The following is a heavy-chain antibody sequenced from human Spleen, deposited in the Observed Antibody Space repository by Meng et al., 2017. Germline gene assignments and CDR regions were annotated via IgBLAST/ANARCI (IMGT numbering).Heavy chain of an antibody. D-gene: IGHD4-11*01. V-gene: IGHV4-34*01. CDR2: INHSGST. CDR1: GGSFSDYY. J-gene: IGHJ4*02. Sequence: QWQLQQWGAGLLTPSAPLSLTCVVSGGSFSDYYWSWIRQPPGKGLEWIGEINHSGSTNYNPSLESRATISVDTSQNNLSLKLSSVTAADSAVYYCARGPTTMAHDFDYWGQGTLVTVSS. CDR3: ARGPTTMAHDFDY.